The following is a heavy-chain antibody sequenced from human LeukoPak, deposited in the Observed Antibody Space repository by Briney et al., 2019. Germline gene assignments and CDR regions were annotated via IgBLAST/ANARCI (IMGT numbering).Heavy chain of an antibody. J-gene: IGHJ2*01. CDR1: GGSISSSSYY. CDR2: IYYSGST. CDR3: AITDYSNYEGYFDL. Sequence: SETLSLTCTVSGGSISSSSYYWGWIRQPPGKGLEWIGSIYYSGSTYYNPSLKSRVTISVDTSKNQFSLKLSSVTAADTAVYYCAITDYSNYEGYFDLWGRGTLVTVSS. D-gene: IGHD4-11*01. V-gene: IGHV4-39*01.